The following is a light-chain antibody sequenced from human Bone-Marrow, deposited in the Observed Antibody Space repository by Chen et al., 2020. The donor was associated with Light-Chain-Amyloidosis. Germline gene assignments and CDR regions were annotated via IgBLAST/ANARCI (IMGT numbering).Light chain of an antibody. J-gene: IGLJ3*02. CDR3: SSYTSSSTWV. V-gene: IGLV2-14*01. Sequence: QSALTQPASVSGAPGKSITISCTGTSSDVGGYNYVSWYQQHPGKAPKLMIYDVSNRPSGVSTRFSGSKSGNTASLTISWLQAEDEADYYCSSYTSSSTWVFGGGTKLTVL. CDR1: SSDVGGYNY. CDR2: DVS.